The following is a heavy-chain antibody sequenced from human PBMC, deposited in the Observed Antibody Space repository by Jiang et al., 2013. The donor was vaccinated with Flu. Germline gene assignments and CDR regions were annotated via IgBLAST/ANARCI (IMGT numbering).Heavy chain of an antibody. CDR2: IYYSGST. Sequence: GPGLVKPSQTLSLTCTVSGGSISSGGYYWSWIRQHPGKGLEWIGYIYYSGSTYYNPSLKSRVTISVDTSKNQFSLKLSSVTAADTAVYYCARGCGYSGYDQSEVWDYWGQGTLVTVSS. V-gene: IGHV4-31*03. D-gene: IGHD5-12*01. CDR1: GGSISSGGYY. J-gene: IGHJ4*02. CDR3: ARGCGYSGYDQSEVWDY.